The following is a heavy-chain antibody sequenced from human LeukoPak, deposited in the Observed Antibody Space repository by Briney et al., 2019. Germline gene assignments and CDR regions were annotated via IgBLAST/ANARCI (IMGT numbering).Heavy chain of an antibody. D-gene: IGHD6-6*01. CDR3: ARIGYRSASWDY. J-gene: IGHJ4*02. CDR2: IKQDGSTK. V-gene: IGHV3-7*01. CDR1: GFTFTSYW. Sequence: GGSLRLSCVASGFTFTSYWMSWVRQAPGKGLEWVANIKQDGSTKYYVDSLKGRFTISRDNAKNSVFLQMSGLRVEDTAVYYCARIGYRSASWDYWGQGTLVTVPS.